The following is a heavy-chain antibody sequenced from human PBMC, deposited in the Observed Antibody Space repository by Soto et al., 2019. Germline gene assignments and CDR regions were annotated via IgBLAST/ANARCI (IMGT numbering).Heavy chain of an antibody. CDR1: GGSISSGGYY. CDR2: IYYSGST. V-gene: IGHV4-31*03. CDR3: ASRYSSSWYRANWFDP. Sequence: QVQLQESGPGLVKPSQTLSLTCTVSGGSISSGGYYWSWIRQYPGKGLEWIGYIYYSGSTYYNPSLKSRVTISVDTPKNQFALKLSSVTAADTAVYHCASRYSSSWYRANWFDPWGQGTLVTVSS. D-gene: IGHD6-13*01. J-gene: IGHJ5*02.